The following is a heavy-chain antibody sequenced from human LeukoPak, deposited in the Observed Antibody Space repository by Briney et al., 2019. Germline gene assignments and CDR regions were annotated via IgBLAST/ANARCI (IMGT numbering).Heavy chain of an antibody. D-gene: IGHD3-22*01. CDR3: ARDLGQYYDTSDNWFDP. CDR1: GFTFSSYE. J-gene: IGHJ5*02. CDR2: ISSSGRSI. V-gene: IGHV3-48*03. Sequence: GGSLRLSCAASGFTFSSYEMNWVRQAPGKGLEWVSYISSSGRSIYYADSVKGRFTISRDNAKNSLYLQMNSLRAEDTAVYYCARDLGQYYDTSDNWFDPWGQGTLVTVSS.